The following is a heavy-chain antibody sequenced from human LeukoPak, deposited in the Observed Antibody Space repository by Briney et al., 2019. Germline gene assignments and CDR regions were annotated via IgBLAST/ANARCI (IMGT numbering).Heavy chain of an antibody. V-gene: IGHV3-66*04. CDR1: GFTVSSNY. Sequence: PGGSLRLSCAVSGFTVSSNYISWVRQAPGKGLEWVSVIYSAGTTYYADSVKGRFTISRDNSKNTLYLQMNSLRVEDTAVYYCASQSTPVLPFDIWGQGKMVTVPS. J-gene: IGHJ3*02. CDR3: ASQSTPVLPFDI. CDR2: IYSAGTT.